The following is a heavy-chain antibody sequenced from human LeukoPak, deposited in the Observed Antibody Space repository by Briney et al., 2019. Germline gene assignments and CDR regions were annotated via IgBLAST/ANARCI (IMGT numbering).Heavy chain of an antibody. CDR2: IYPGDSDT. CDR1: GYSFTSYW. Sequence: GESLKISCKGSGYSFTSYWIGWVRQMPGKGLEWMGIIYPGDSDTRYSPSFQGQVTISADKSISTAYLQWSSLKASDTAMYYCARQDTAMVGTYYYYYGMDAWGQGTTVTVSS. J-gene: IGHJ6*02. V-gene: IGHV5-51*01. CDR3: ARQDTAMVGTYYYYYGMDA. D-gene: IGHD5-18*01.